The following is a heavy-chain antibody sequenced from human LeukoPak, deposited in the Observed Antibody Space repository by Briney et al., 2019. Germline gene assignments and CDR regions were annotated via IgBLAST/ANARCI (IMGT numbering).Heavy chain of an antibody. CDR3: ARAQTPRSGMDV. D-gene: IGHD4-23*01. J-gene: IGHJ6*02. CDR2: IWYDGSNK. V-gene: IGHV3-33*01. Sequence: PGGSLRLSCAASGFTFSSYDMHWVRQAPGKGLEWVAVIWYDGSNKYYADSVKGRFTISRDNSKNTLYLQMNSLRAEDTAVYYCARAQTPRSGMDVWGQGTTVTVSS. CDR1: GFTFSSYD.